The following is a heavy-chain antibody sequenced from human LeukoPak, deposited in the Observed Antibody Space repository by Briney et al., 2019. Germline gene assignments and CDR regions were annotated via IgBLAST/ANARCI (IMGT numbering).Heavy chain of an antibody. CDR2: FDPEDGET. CDR1: GYTLTELS. V-gene: IGHV1-24*01. CDR3: ATARVVVAAKVAFDI. D-gene: IGHD2-15*01. Sequence: GASVKVSCKVSGYTLTELSMHWVRQAPGKGLEWMGGFDPEDGETIYAQKFQGRVNMTEDTSTDTAYMELSSLRSEDTAVYYCATARVVVAAKVAFDIWGQGTMVTVSS. J-gene: IGHJ3*02.